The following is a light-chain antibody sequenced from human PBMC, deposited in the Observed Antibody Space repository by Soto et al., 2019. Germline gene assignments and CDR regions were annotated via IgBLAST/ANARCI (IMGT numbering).Light chain of an antibody. CDR1: PSVRNNY. CDR3: QQYETSPVT. Sequence: EILLTQSPGPLSLSPGETATLSCRASPSVRNNYLAWYQQRPAQPPRLLMYEAATRDYGIPDRFSGSVSGTDFTLTIRRLEPEDFALYFCQQYETSPVTFGGGTKVEI. J-gene: IGKJ4*01. V-gene: IGKV3-20*01. CDR2: EAA.